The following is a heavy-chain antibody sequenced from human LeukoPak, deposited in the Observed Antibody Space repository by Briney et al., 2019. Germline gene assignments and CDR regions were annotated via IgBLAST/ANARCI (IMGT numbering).Heavy chain of an antibody. Sequence: GGSLRLSCAASGFTFSSYAMHWVRQAPGKELEWVAVISYDGSNKYYADSVKGRFTISRDNSKNTLYLQMNSLRAEDTAVYYCASERAPYDSSGYLDYWGQGTLVTVSS. J-gene: IGHJ4*02. CDR1: GFTFSSYA. V-gene: IGHV3-30*04. CDR3: ASERAPYDSSGYLDY. CDR2: ISYDGSNK. D-gene: IGHD3-22*01.